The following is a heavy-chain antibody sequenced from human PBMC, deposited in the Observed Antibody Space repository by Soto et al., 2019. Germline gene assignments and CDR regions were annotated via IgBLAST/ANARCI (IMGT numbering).Heavy chain of an antibody. D-gene: IGHD3-3*01. V-gene: IGHV1-69*12. CDR3: ARKNGITICGVVTRGWFDP. Sequence: QVQLVQSGAEVKKPGSSVKVSCKASGGTFSSYAISWVRQAPGQGLEWMGGIIPIFGTANYAQKFQGRVTITADESTSTAYMGLSSLRSEDTAVYYCARKNGITICGVVTRGWFDPWGQGTLVTVSS. J-gene: IGHJ5*02. CDR1: GGTFSSYA. CDR2: IIPIFGTA.